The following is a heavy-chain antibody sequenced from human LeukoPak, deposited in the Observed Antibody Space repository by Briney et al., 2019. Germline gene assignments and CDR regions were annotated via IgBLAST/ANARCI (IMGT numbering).Heavy chain of an antibody. CDR3: ASGSSGWFLFDY. CDR2: IYSSGDT. V-gene: IGHV4-4*07. J-gene: IGHJ4*02. Sequence: SETLSLTCTVSGGPITTYYWSWIRQPAGKGLEWIGRIYSSGDTNYNPSLKSRVTLSVDMSKNQFSLKLSSVTAADTAVYYCASGSSGWFLFDYWGQGTLVTVSS. D-gene: IGHD6-19*01. CDR1: GGPITTYY.